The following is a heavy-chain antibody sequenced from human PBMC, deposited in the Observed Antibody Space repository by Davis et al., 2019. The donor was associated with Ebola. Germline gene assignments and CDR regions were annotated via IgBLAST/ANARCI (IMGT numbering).Heavy chain of an antibody. Sequence: GESLKISCNASGYIFTDYWIGWLRQVPGKGLEWVGLIYPGYSDARYSPSFRGQVIISADKSITTAYLQWSSLKTSDTAMYYCARRPGFGESGPDSWGQGTLVTVSS. CDR2: IYPGYSDA. CDR1: GYIFTDYW. D-gene: IGHD3-10*01. J-gene: IGHJ4*02. V-gene: IGHV5-51*01. CDR3: ARRPGFGESGPDS.